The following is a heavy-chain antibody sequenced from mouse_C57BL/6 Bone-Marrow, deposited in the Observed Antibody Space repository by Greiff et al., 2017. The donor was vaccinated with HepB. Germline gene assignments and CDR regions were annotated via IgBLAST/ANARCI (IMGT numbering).Heavy chain of an antibody. D-gene: IGHD2-4*01. J-gene: IGHJ3*01. CDR1: GYTFTSYW. CDR3: ALYYDYDRAY. Sequence: VKLKQPGAELVKPGASVKMSCKASGYTFTSYWITWVKQRPGQGLEWIGDIYPGSGSTNYNEKFKSKATLTVDTSSSTAYMQLSSLTSEDSAVYYCALYYDYDRAYWGQGTLVTVSA. V-gene: IGHV1-55*01. CDR2: IYPGSGST.